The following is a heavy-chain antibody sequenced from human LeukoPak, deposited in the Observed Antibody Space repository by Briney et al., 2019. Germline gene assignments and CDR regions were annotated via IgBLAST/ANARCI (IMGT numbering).Heavy chain of an antibody. CDR2: IGGGGPTT. CDR1: GFTFSTYA. V-gene: IGHV3-23*01. J-gene: IGHJ4*02. D-gene: IGHD6-19*01. Sequence: GGSLRLSCAASGFTFSTYAMNWVRQAPAKGLEWVSTIGGGGPTTDYADSVRDRFTISRDNSKNTLYLQMNSLRAEDTAVYFCARGFLGGTDQYFDSWGQGTLVTVSS. CDR3: ARGFLGGTDQYFDS.